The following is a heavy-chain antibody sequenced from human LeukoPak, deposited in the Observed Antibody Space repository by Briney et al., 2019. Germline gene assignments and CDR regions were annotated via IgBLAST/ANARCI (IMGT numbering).Heavy chain of an antibody. D-gene: IGHD2-2*01. CDR3: ARHAAFAEYQSHLTHFDY. Sequence: SETLSLTCTASGGSISNYYWSWIRQPPWKKLSWIGYIYHSGSTNYNSSLKSRVTISVDTSKNQFSLKLSSATAADTAVYYCARHAAFAEYQSHLTHFDYWGQGTLVTVSS. J-gene: IGHJ4*02. CDR2: IYHSGST. CDR1: GGSISNYY. V-gene: IGHV4-59*08.